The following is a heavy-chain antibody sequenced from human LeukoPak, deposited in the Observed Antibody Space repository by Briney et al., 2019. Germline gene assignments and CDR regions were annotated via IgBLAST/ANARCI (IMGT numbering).Heavy chain of an antibody. CDR3: ARAGSVVLWFGELNPLDY. V-gene: IGHV6-1*01. CDR1: GDIVSSNSAA. D-gene: IGHD3-10*01. J-gene: IGHJ4*02. CDR2: TYYRSKWYN. Sequence: SQTLSLTCAISGDIVSSNSAAWNWIRQSPSRGLEWLVRTYYRSKWYNDYAVSVKSRITINPDTSKNQFSLQLNSVTPADTAVYYCARAGSVVLWFGELNPLDYWGQGTLVTVSS.